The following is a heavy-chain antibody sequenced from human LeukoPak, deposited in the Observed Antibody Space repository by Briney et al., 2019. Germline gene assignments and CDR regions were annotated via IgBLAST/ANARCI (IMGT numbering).Heavy chain of an antibody. V-gene: IGHV3-21*06. CDR2: ISSSSNYI. CDR1: GFTFSSYS. J-gene: IGHJ6*02. Sequence: AGGSLRLSCAASGFTFSSYSMNWVRQAPGKGLEWVSSISSSSNYIYYADSVKGRFTISRDNAKNSLYLQMNSLRAEDTAVYYCARDSEYYDSSGCYYTWYGMDVWGQGTTVTVSS. D-gene: IGHD3-22*01. CDR3: ARDSEYYDSSGCYYTWYGMDV.